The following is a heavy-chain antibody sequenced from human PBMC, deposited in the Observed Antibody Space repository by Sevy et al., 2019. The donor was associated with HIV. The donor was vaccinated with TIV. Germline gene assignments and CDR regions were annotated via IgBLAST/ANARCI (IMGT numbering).Heavy chain of an antibody. V-gene: IGHV3-74*01. CDR3: ARDQWLVGPTTGGY. CDR2: INSDGSST. J-gene: IGHJ4*02. D-gene: IGHD6-19*01. CDR1: GFTFSSYW. Sequence: GGSLRLSCAASGFTFSSYWMHWVRQAPGKGLVWVSGINSDGSSTSYADSVKGRFTISRDNAKNTLYLQMNSLRAEDTAVYYCARDQWLVGPTTGGYWGQGTLVTVSS.